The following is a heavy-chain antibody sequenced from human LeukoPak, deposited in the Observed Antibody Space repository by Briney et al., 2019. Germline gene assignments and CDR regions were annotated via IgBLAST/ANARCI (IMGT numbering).Heavy chain of an antibody. CDR3: ARFRVAGTRYFDY. CDR2: IYYTGST. Sequence: SETLSLTCTVSGGSIRSSSYYWGWIRQPPGKGLEWIGNIYYTGSTYYNPSLKIRVTISVDTSKNQFSLRLSSVTAADTAMYYCARFRVAGTRYFDYWGQGTLVTVSS. V-gene: IGHV4-39*07. CDR1: GGSIRSSSYY. J-gene: IGHJ4*02. D-gene: IGHD6-19*01.